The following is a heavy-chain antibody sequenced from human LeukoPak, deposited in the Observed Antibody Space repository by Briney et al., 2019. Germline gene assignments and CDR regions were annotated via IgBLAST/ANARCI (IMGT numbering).Heavy chain of an antibody. CDR2: INHSGST. D-gene: IGHD3-22*01. CDR1: GGSFSGYY. Sequence: SETLSLTCAVYGGSFSGYYWSWIRQPPGKGLEWIGEINHSGSTNYNPSLKSRVTISVDTSKNQFSLKLSSVTAADTAVYYCARGSNYYDSSGSFDHWGQGTLVTVSS. J-gene: IGHJ4*02. V-gene: IGHV4-34*01. CDR3: ARGSNYYDSSGSFDH.